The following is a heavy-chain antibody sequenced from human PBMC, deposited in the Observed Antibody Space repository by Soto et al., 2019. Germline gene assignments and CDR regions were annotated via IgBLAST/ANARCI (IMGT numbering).Heavy chain of an antibody. V-gene: IGHV1-18*01. CDR2: ISAYNGNT. J-gene: IGHJ5*02. CDR1: GYTFTSYG. Sequence: GASVKVSCKASGYTFTSYGISWVRQAPGQGLEWMGWISAYNGNTNYAQKLQGRDTMTTDTTTSTAYMELRSLRSDDTAVYYCARAPREVVPAAIRCWFDPWGQGTLVTVSS. D-gene: IGHD2-2*01. CDR3: ARAPREVVPAAIRCWFDP.